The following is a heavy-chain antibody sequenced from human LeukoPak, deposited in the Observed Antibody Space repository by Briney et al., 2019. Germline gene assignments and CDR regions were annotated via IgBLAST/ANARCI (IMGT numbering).Heavy chain of an antibody. V-gene: IGHV4-34*01. CDR3: ARWLSPYGMDV. CDR2: INHSGST. Sequence: SETLSLTCAVYGGSFSGYYWSWIRQPPGKGLEWIGEINHSGSTNYNPSLKSRVTISVDTSKKQFLLRLNSVTAADTAVYYCARWLSPYGMDVWGQGTTVTVSS. J-gene: IGHJ6*02. CDR1: GGSFSGYY. D-gene: IGHD6-19*01.